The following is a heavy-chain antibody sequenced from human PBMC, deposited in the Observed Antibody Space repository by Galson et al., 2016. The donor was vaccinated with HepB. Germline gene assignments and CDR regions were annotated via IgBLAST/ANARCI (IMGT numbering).Heavy chain of an antibody. CDR3: ARGGELRGVYYYYGMDV. CDR1: GFTFSSYG. V-gene: IGHV3-33*01. D-gene: IGHD1-26*01. CDR2: IWYDGRNK. J-gene: IGHJ6*02. Sequence: SLRLSCAASGFTFSSYGMHWVRQAPGKGLECVAVIWYDGRNKYYADSVKGRFTISRDNSKNTLDMHMNSLRAEDTAVYYCARGGELRGVYYYYGMDVWGQGTTVTVSS.